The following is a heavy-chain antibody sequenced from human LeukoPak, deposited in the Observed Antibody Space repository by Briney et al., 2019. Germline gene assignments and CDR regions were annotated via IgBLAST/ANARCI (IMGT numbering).Heavy chain of an antibody. D-gene: IGHD1-26*01. V-gene: IGHV3-30*04. Sequence: GGSLRLSCAASGFTFSSYAMHWVRQAQGKGLEWVAVISYDGSNKYYADSVKGRFTISRDNSKNSLYLQMNSLRVEDTAVYYCARDLGAAIFDFDYWGQGTLVTVSS. CDR2: ISYDGSNK. J-gene: IGHJ4*02. CDR3: ARDLGAAIFDFDY. CDR1: GFTFSSYA.